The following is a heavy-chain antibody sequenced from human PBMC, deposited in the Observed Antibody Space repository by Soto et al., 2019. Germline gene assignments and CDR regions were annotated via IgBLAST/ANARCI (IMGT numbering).Heavy chain of an antibody. J-gene: IGHJ4*02. CDR2: ISSSGSTI. CDR1: GFTFSDYY. V-gene: IGHV3-11*01. D-gene: IGHD3-9*01. Sequence: GGSLRLSCAASGFTFSDYYMSWIRQAPGKGLEWVSYISSSGSTIYYADSVKGRFTISRDNAKNSLYLQMNSLRAEDTAVYYCARDQYDILTGYTNDYWGQGTLVTVSS. CDR3: ARDQYDILTGYTNDY.